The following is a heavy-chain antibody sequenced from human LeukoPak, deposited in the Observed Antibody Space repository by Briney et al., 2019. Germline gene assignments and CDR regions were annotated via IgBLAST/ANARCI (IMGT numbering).Heavy chain of an antibody. D-gene: IGHD5-12*01. CDR2: INPSGGST. CDR1: GYTFTSYY. CDR3: ARCRGFCDY. V-gene: IGHV1-46*01. J-gene: IGHJ4*02. Sequence: APVKVSCXASGYTFTSYYMHLVRLAPGQGLEWMGIINPSGGSTSYAQKFQGRVTMTRDTSTSTVYMELSSLRSEDTAVYYCARCRGFCDYWGQGTLVTVSS.